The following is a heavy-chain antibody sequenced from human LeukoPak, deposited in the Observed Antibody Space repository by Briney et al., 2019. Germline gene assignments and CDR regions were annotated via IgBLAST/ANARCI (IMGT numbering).Heavy chain of an antibody. Sequence: SETLSLTCAVYVGSFSGYYWSWIREPPGKGLEWSGEINHSGSTNYNPSHKSRVTISVDTSKNQFSLKLSSVTAADTAVYYCARGEFSSGWYRDSDGMDVWGQGTTVTVSS. CDR3: ARGEFSSGWYRDSDGMDV. CDR2: INHSGST. D-gene: IGHD6-19*01. CDR1: VGSFSGYY. V-gene: IGHV4-34*01. J-gene: IGHJ6*02.